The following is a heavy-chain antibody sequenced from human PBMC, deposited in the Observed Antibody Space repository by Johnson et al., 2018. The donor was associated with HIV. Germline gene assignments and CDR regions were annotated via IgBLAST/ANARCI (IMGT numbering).Heavy chain of an antibody. D-gene: IGHD6-6*01. CDR3: AKDTDSSSSGAFDI. V-gene: IGHV3-33*06. J-gene: IGHJ3*02. CDR1: GFTFTSYG. Sequence: QVQLVESGGGVVQPGRSLRLSCAASGFTFTSYGMHWVRQAPGKGLEWVAVIWYDGRKKYYADSVKGRFTISRDNSKNALYLRMNGLRAEDTDVYYCAKDTDSSSSGAFDIWGQGTMVTVSS. CDR2: IWYDGRKK.